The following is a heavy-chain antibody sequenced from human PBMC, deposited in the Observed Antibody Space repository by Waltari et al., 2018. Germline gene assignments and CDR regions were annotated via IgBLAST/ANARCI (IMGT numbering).Heavy chain of an antibody. Sequence: QVQLQESGPGLVKPSETLSLNCTVSGGSISSNYWSWIRQPPGKGLEWIGYIYYSGSTNYNPSLKSRVTLSINTSKNQFSLKLTSVTAADTAVYYCARALRAVGAFDIWGQGTMVTVSS. J-gene: IGHJ3*02. CDR2: IYYSGST. CDR3: ARALRAVGAFDI. CDR1: GGSISSNY. V-gene: IGHV4-59*01.